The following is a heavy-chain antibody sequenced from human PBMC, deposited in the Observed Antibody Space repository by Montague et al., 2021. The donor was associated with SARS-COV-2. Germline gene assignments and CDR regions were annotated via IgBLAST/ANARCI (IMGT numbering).Heavy chain of an antibody. J-gene: IGHJ4*02. CDR3: ARGDSSGYYYLFDY. CDR1: GFTFSSHD. CDR2: IGTAGDT. V-gene: IGHV3-13*04. D-gene: IGHD3-22*01. Sequence: SLRLSCAASGFTFSSHDMHWVRQATGKGLEWVSAIGTAGDTYYPXSVKGRFTISRENAKNSLYLQMNSLRAGDTAVYYCARGDSSGYYYLFDYWGQGTLVTVSS.